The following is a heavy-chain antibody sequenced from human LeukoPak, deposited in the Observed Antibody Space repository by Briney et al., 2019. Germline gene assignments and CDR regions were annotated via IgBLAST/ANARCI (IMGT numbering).Heavy chain of an antibody. CDR1: GYTFTSYD. CDR2: MNPNSGGT. V-gene: IGHV1-2*02. J-gene: IGHJ3*02. CDR3: ATRYYYGSGSYYTDAFDI. D-gene: IGHD3-10*01. Sequence: ASVKVSCKASGYTFTSYDINWVRQATGQGLEWMGWMNPNSGGTYYAQKFQGRVTMTSDTSISTAYMELSRLRSEDTAVYYCATRYYYGSGSYYTDAFDIWGQGTMVTVSS.